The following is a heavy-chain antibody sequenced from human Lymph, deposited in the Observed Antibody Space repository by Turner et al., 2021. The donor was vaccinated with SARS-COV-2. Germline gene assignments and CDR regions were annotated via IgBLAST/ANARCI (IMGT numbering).Heavy chain of an antibody. CDR2: IKQDVSEK. CDR3: ARMGSSSWYFDY. J-gene: IGHJ4*02. V-gene: IGHV3-7*01. CDR1: GFTFSYYW. Sequence: EVQLVESGGGLVQPGGSLRLSCAASGFTFSYYWMSWVRQAPGKGLEWVANIKQDVSEKYYVDSVKGRFTISRDNANNSLFLQMNSLRAEDTAVYYCARMGSSSWYFDYWGQGTLVTVSS. D-gene: IGHD1-26*01.